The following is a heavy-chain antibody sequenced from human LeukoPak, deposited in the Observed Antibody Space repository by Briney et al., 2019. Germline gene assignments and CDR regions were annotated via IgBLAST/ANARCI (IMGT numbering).Heavy chain of an antibody. Sequence: ASVKVSCKASGGTFSSYAISWVRQAPGQGLEWVGWISAYNGNTNYAQKLQGRVTMTTDTSTSTAYMELRSLRSDDTAVYYCARDRGIAAAGTSDYWGQGTLVTVSS. CDR2: ISAYNGNT. CDR3: ARDRGIAAAGTSDY. J-gene: IGHJ4*02. CDR1: GGTFSSYA. V-gene: IGHV1-18*01. D-gene: IGHD6-13*01.